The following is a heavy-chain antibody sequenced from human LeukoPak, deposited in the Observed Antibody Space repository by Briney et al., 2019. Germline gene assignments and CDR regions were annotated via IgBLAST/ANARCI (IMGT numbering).Heavy chain of an antibody. CDR1: GGTFTSYA. J-gene: IGHJ3*02. V-gene: IGHV1-69*06. CDR3: ARQAVAGPFDI. CDR2: IIPIFGTA. D-gene: IGHD6-19*01. Sequence: SVKVSCKASGGTFTSYAISWVRPAPGQGLEWMGRIIPIFGTANYAQKFQGSLTITANKSTSTAYMELSSLRSEDTAVYCCARQAVAGPFDIWGQGTMVTVSS.